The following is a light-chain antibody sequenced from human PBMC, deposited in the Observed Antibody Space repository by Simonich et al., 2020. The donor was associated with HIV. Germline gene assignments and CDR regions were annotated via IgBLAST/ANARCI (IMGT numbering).Light chain of an antibody. J-gene: IGKJ4*01. CDR1: QSISSW. V-gene: IGKV1-5*03. Sequence: DIQMTQSPSTLSAYVGDRVTITCRASQSISSWLAWYQQKPWKDSKNLSNKASSLESWVPSRFSGSVSGTEFTLTISSLQPDDFATYYCQQYNSLWVTFGGGTKVEIK. CDR3: QQYNSLWVT. CDR2: KAS.